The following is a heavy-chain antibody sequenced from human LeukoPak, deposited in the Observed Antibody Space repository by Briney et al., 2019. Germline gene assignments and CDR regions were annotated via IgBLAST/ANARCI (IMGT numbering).Heavy chain of an antibody. Sequence: GGSLRLSCAASGFTFSSYGMHWVRQAPGKGLEWVAVISYDGSNKYYADSVKGRFTISRDNSKNTLYLQMNSLRAEDTAVYYCAKDQWEYCSGGSCYSFDYWGQGTLVTVSS. J-gene: IGHJ4*02. D-gene: IGHD2-15*01. CDR2: ISYDGSNK. CDR3: AKDQWEYCSGGSCYSFDY. CDR1: GFTFSSYG. V-gene: IGHV3-30*18.